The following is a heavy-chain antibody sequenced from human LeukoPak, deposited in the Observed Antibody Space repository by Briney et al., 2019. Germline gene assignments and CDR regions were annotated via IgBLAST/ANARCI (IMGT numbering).Heavy chain of an antibody. CDR2: INPNSGGT. CDR1: GYTFTGYY. V-gene: IGHV1-2*02. D-gene: IGHD2-2*01. Sequence: ASVKVSCKASGYTFTGYYMLWVRQAPGQGLEWMGWINPNSGGTNYAQKFQGRVTMTRDTSISTAYMELSRLRSDDTAVYYCARVLRIVVAPDDAFDIWGQGTMVTVSS. J-gene: IGHJ3*02. CDR3: ARVLRIVVAPDDAFDI.